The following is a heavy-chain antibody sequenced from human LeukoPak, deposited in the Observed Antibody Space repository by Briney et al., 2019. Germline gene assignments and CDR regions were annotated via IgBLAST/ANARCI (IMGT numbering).Heavy chain of an antibody. D-gene: IGHD2-2*01. J-gene: IGHJ4*02. Sequence: GGSLRLSCAASGFTFSTYTMNWVRQAPGKGLEWVPYISGGGSTIYYADSVKGRFTISRDNAKNSLFLQLNSLRAEGTAVYYCARAASLDYWGQGTLVTVSS. CDR3: ARAASLDY. V-gene: IGHV3-48*01. CDR1: GFTFSTYT. CDR2: ISGGGSTI.